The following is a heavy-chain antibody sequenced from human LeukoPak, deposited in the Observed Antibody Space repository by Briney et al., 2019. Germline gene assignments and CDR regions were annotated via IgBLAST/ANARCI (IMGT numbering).Heavy chain of an antibody. CDR3: ARLYCGGDCYPNP. D-gene: IGHD2-21*02. CDR1: GGSISSSSYY. Sequence: SETLSLTCTVSGGSISSSSYYWGWIRQPPGKGLEWIGSIYYSGSTYYNPSLKSRVTISVDTSKNQFSLKLSSVTAADTAVYYCARLYCGGDCYPNPWGQGTLVTVSS. V-gene: IGHV4-39*01. J-gene: IGHJ5*02. CDR2: IYYSGST.